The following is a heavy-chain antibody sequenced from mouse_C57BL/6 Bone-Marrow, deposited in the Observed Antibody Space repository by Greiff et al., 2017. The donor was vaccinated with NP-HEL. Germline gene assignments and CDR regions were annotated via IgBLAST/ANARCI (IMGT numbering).Heavy chain of an antibody. Sequence: QVQLQQSGPELVKPGASVKISCKASGYAFSSSWMNWVKQRPGKGLEWIGRIYPGDGDTNYNGKFKGKATLTADKSSSTAYMQLSSLTSEDSAVYFCARPIYYDCGFAYWGQGTLVTVSA. J-gene: IGHJ3*01. V-gene: IGHV1-82*01. CDR1: GYAFSSSW. D-gene: IGHD2-4*01. CDR3: ARPIYYDCGFAY. CDR2: IYPGDGDT.